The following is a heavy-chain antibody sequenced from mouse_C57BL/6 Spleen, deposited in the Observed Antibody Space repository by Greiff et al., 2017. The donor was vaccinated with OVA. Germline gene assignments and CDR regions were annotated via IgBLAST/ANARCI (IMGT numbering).Heavy chain of an antibody. CDR2: ISSGGSYT. J-gene: IGHJ4*01. D-gene: IGHD4-1*01. CDR1: GFTFSSYG. CDR3: ARLTGSYAMDY. V-gene: IGHV5-6*01. Sequence: EVQGVESGGDLVKPGGSLKLSCAASGFTFSSYGMSWVRQTPDKRLEWVATISSGGSYTYYPDSVKGRFTISRDNAKNTLYLQMSSLKSEDTAMYYCARLTGSYAMDYWGQGTSVTVSS.